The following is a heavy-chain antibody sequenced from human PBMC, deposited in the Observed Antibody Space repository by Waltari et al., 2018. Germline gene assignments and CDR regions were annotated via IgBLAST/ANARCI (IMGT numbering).Heavy chain of an antibody. CDR3: ASIGYYYGSGIGPN. D-gene: IGHD3-10*01. Sequence: EVQLVESGGGLVQPGGSLRLSCAASGFTFSSYWMHWVRQAPGKGLVLVSRINTDGSRTSYAYSVKGRFTISRDNAKNTLYLQMNSLSAEDTAVYYCASIGYYYGSGIGPNWGQGTLVTVSS. CDR1: GFTFSSYW. V-gene: IGHV3-74*01. J-gene: IGHJ4*02. CDR2: INTDGSRT.